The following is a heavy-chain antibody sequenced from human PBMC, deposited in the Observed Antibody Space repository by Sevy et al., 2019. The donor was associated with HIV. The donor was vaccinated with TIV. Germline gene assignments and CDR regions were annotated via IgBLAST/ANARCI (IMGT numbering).Heavy chain of an antibody. J-gene: IGHJ4*02. CDR3: AREYYYGSGRGY. CDR1: GGSISSSSYY. CDR2: IYYRGST. D-gene: IGHD3-10*01. Sequence: SETLSLTCTVSGGSISSSSYYWGWIRQPPGKGLEWIGSIYYRGSTYYNPSLKSRVTISVDTSKNQFSLKLSSVTAADTAVYYCAREYYYGSGRGYWGQGILVTVSS. V-gene: IGHV4-39*02.